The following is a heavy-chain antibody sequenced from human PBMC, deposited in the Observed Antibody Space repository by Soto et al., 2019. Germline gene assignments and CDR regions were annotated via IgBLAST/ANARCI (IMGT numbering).Heavy chain of an antibody. CDR2: IFYNGGT. CDR1: GGSISGHY. V-gene: IGHV4-59*11. Sequence: TSETLSLTCTVSGGSISGHYWTWIRQPPGKGLEWIGYIFYNGGTNYNPSLKSRVTISVDTSKNQFSLKLSSVSAADTAVYYCARVGSSGWSPDYWGPGTLVTVS. J-gene: IGHJ4*02. D-gene: IGHD6-19*01. CDR3: ARVGSSGWSPDY.